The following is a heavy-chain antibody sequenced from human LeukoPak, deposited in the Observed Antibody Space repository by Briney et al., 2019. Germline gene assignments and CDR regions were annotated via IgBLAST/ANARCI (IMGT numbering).Heavy chain of an antibody. J-gene: IGHJ6*03. D-gene: IGHD6-13*01. CDR3: ARVGYSSSWFYYYYMDV. CDR1: GGSISSYY. Sequence: MPSETLSLTCTVSGGSISSYYWSWIRQPPGKGLEWIGYIYYSGSTNYNPSLKSRVTISVDTSKNQFSLKLSSVTAADTAVYYCARVGYSSSWFYYYYMDVWGKGTTITVSS. V-gene: IGHV4-59*01. CDR2: IYYSGST.